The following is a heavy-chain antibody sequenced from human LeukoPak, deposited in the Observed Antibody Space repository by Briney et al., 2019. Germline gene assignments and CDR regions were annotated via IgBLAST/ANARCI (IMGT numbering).Heavy chain of an antibody. D-gene: IGHD1-26*01. Sequence: PGGSLRLSCAASRFDFSGYAMSWVRQAPGKGLEWVSAISAAGGSTHYADSVKGRFTISRDNSKNTLYLQMNSLRAEDTAVYYCAKAFIVGATTAYYYFDYWGQGTLVTVSS. CDR2: ISAAGGST. CDR1: RFDFSGYA. V-gene: IGHV3-23*01. CDR3: AKAFIVGATTAYYYFDY. J-gene: IGHJ4*02.